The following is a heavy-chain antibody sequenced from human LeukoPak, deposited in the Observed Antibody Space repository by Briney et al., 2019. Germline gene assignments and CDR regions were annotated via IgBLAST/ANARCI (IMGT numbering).Heavy chain of an antibody. CDR2: ISSSGSTI. D-gene: IGHD6-13*01. Sequence: GGSLRLSCAASGFTFSDYNMRWIRQAPGKGLEWVSYISSSGSTIYYADSVKGRFTISRDNAKNSLYLQMNSLRAEDTAVYYCARDRSSSSGSWYVYYYYYMDVWGKGTTVTISS. J-gene: IGHJ6*03. V-gene: IGHV3-11*01. CDR3: ARDRSSSSGSWYVYYYYYMDV. CDR1: GFTFSDYN.